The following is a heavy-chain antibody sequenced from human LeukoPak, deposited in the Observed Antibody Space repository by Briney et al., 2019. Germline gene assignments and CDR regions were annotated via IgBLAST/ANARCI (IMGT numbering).Heavy chain of an antibody. D-gene: IGHD3-9*01. CDR3: ARGPFDWLLYSMGY. V-gene: IGHV1-2*02. Sequence: ASVKVSCKASGYTFTGYYMHWVRPAPGQGLEWMGWINPNSGGTNYAQKFQGRGTMTRDTSISTAYMELSRLRSDDTAAYYCARGPFDWLLYSMGYRGQGTLVTVYS. CDR2: INPNSGGT. J-gene: IGHJ4*02. CDR1: GYTFTGYY.